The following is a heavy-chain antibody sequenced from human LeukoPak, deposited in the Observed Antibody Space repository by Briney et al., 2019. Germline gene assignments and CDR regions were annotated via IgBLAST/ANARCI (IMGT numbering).Heavy chain of an antibody. CDR3: AKRGVVIRVILVGFHKQAYYFDS. V-gene: IGHV3-23*01. D-gene: IGHD3-10*01. Sequence: GGSLRLSCAVSGITLSNYGMSWVRQAPGKGLERVAGISDSGGSTNYADSVKGRFTISRDNAKNTLYLQMNSLRAEDTAVYFCAKRGVVIRVILVGFHKQAYYFDSWGQGALVTVSS. CDR1: GITLSNYG. CDR2: ISDSGGST. J-gene: IGHJ4*02.